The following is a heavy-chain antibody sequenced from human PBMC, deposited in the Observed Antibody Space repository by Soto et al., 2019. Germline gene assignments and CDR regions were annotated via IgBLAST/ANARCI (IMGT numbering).Heavy chain of an antibody. CDR1: GGSISSSNW. CDR3: ARSYSSSWYWFDP. CDR2: IYHSGST. D-gene: IGHD6-13*01. J-gene: IGHJ5*02. V-gene: IGHV4-4*02. Sequence: PSETLALTCAVSGGSISSSNWWSWVRQPPGKGGEWIGEIYHSGSTNHNPSRKGRVTISVDKSTNQSSLQLSSVTAADTAVYYCARSYSSSWYWFDPWGPGTLVPVSP.